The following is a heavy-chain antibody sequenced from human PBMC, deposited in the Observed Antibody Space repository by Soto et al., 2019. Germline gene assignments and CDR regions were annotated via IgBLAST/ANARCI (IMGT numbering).Heavy chain of an antibody. CDR2: IYHSGST. J-gene: IGHJ4*02. CDR3: ARDGYCSGGSCSPPYYFDY. D-gene: IGHD2-15*01. V-gene: IGHV4-4*02. CDR1: GGSISSSNW. Sequence: NPSETLSLTCAVSGGSISSSNWWSWVRQPPGKGLEWIGEIYHSGSTNYNPSLKSRVTISVDKSKNQFSLKLSSVTAADTAVYYCARDGYCSGGSCSPPYYFDYWGQGTLVTVSS.